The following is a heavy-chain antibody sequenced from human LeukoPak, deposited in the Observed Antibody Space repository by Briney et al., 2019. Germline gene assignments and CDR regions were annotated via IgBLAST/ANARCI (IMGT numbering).Heavy chain of an antibody. CDR3: AKGGPVAGSYNFDY. CDR1: GFTFDDYA. CDR2: ISWNSGSI. V-gene: IGHV3-9*01. J-gene: IGHJ4*02. Sequence: PGRSLRLSCAASGFTFDDYAMHWVRQAPGKGLEWVSGISWNSGSIGYADSVKGRFTISRDNAKNSLYLQMNSLRAEDTALYYCAKGGPVAGSYNFDYWGQGTLVTVS. D-gene: IGHD6-19*01.